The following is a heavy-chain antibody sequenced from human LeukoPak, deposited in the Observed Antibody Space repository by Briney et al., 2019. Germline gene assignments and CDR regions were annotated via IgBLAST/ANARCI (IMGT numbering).Heavy chain of an antibody. CDR2: INSDGSST. V-gene: IGHV3-74*01. Sequence: GGSLRLSCAASGFTFSSYWMRWVRQAPGKGLVWVPRINSDGSSTSYADSVKGRFTISRDNAKNTLYLQMNSLRAEDTAVYYCARSYYDFWSGLLWFDPWGQGTLVTVSS. J-gene: IGHJ5*02. D-gene: IGHD3-3*01. CDR3: ARSYYDFWSGLLWFDP. CDR1: GFTFSSYW.